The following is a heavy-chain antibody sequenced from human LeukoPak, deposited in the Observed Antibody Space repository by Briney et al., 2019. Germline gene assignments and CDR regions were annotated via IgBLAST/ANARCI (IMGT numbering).Heavy chain of an antibody. CDR3: ARCPIIAARPFDY. CDR1: GGSISSYY. Sequence: PSETLSLTCTVSGGSISSYYWSWIRQPPGKGLEWIGEINHSGSTNYNPSLKSRVTISVDTSKNQFSLKLSSVTAADTAVYYCARCPIIAARPFDYWGQGTLVTVSS. J-gene: IGHJ4*02. V-gene: IGHV4-34*01. D-gene: IGHD6-6*01. CDR2: INHSGST.